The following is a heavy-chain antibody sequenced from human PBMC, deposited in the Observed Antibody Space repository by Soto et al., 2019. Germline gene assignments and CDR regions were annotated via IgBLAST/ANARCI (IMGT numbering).Heavy chain of an antibody. J-gene: IGHJ4*02. CDR3: VRFSMNKVSLFD. CDR2: IYPADSNT. CDR1: VYTFTNYC. D-gene: IGHD3-10*02. Sequence: QTLNISREVSVYTFTNYCIGSVPQMPGKGLEWMVIIYPADSNTTYSPSFQVQVTISANKPISTSYLQWSRLQGSETAAYYCVRFSMNKVSLFDWGQGKLVLVSS. V-gene: IGHV5-51*04.